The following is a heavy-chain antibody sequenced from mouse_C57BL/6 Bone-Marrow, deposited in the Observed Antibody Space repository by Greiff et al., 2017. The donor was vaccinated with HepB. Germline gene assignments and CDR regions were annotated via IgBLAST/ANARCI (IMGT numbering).Heavy chain of an antibody. CDR1: GFTFSSYA. CDR3: ARSGYDGYLAWFAY. Sequence: EVKLVESGGGLVEPGGSLKLSCAASGFTFSSYAMSWVRQTPEKRLEWVATISDGGSYTYYPDNVKGRFTISRDNAKNNLYLQMSHLKSEDTAMYYCARSGYDGYLAWFAYWGQGTLVTVSA. D-gene: IGHD2-3*01. V-gene: IGHV5-4*03. J-gene: IGHJ3*01. CDR2: ISDGGSYT.